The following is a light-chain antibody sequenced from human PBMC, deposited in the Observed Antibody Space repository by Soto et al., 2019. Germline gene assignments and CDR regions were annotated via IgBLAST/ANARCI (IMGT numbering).Light chain of an antibody. CDR2: DVS. Sequence: DIQLTQSPSFLSASVRDRVTITCRASQVISSDLAWYQQNAGKAPKLLSYDVSSLQRGVPVRFSGRGSGTEFTLTISSLQPEDFATYYCQQLKSYPITFGQGTRLEIK. CDR3: QQLKSYPIT. CDR1: QVISSD. V-gene: IGKV1-9*01. J-gene: IGKJ5*01.